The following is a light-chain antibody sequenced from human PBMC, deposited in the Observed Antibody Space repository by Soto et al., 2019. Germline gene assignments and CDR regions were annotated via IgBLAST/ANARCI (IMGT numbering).Light chain of an antibody. CDR3: QSYDRSLSGSGVV. J-gene: IGLJ2*01. CDR1: SSNIGAGYD. V-gene: IGLV1-40*01. CDR2: GNS. Sequence: QSVLTQPPSVSGAPGQRVTISCTGSSSNIGAGYDVHWYQQLPGTAPKLPIFGNSNRPSGVPDRFSGSKSGTSASLAITGRHAEDEADYYCQSYDRSLSGSGVVFGGGTKLTVL.